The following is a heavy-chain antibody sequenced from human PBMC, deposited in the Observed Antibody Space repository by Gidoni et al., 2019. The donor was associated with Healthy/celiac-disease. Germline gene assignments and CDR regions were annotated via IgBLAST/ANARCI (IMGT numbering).Heavy chain of an antibody. CDR1: GFTFSSYA. J-gene: IGHJ4*02. V-gene: IGHV3-23*01. D-gene: IGHD3-3*01. Sequence: EVQLLESGGGLVQPGGSLRLSCAASGFTFSSYAMSWVRQAPGKGLEWFSAISGSGGSTYYADSVKGRFTISRDNSKNTLYLQMNSLRAEDTAVYYCANRGIAPLESFDYWGQGTLVTVSS. CDR2: ISGSGGST. CDR3: ANRGIAPLESFDY.